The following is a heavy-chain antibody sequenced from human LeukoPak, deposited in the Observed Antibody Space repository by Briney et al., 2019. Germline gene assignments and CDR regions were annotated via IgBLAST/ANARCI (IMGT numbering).Heavy chain of an antibody. J-gene: IGHJ4*02. CDR2: INWNGGST. D-gene: IGHD3-10*01. CDR1: GFTFDDYG. CDR3: ARDVTMVRGVKVDY. V-gene: IGHV3-20*04. Sequence: PGGSLRLSCAASGFTFDDYGMSWVRQAPGKGLEWVSGINWNGGSTGYADSVKGRFTISRDNAKNSLYLQMNSLRAEDTALYYCARDVTMVRGVKVDYWGQGTLVTVSS.